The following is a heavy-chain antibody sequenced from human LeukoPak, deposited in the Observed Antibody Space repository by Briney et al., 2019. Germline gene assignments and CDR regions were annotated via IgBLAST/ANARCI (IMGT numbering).Heavy chain of an antibody. Sequence: GASVKVSCKASGGTFSSYAISWVRQAPGQGLEWMGRIIPILGIANYAQKFQGRVTITADKSTSTAYMELSSLRSEDTAVYYCASSFPLPEDYDSSGYILGGMDVWGQGTTVTVSS. CDR2: IIPILGIA. D-gene: IGHD3-22*01. CDR1: GGTFSSYA. V-gene: IGHV1-69*04. CDR3: ASSFPLPEDYDSSGYILGGMDV. J-gene: IGHJ6*02.